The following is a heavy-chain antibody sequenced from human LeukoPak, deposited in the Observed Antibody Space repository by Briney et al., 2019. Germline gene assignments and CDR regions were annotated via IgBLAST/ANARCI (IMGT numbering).Heavy chain of an antibody. J-gene: IGHJ4*02. V-gene: IGHV4-4*02. Sequence: SGTLSLTCGVSGGSIITTNWWSWVRQPPGKGLEWIGEVHLNGATNYNPSLESRVSMSIDKSKNQLSLKLSSVTAADTATYHCTRESGAFSPFGFWGQGTLVTVSS. CDR2: VHLNGAT. D-gene: IGHD1-26*01. CDR3: TRESGAFSPFGF. CDR1: GGSIITTNW.